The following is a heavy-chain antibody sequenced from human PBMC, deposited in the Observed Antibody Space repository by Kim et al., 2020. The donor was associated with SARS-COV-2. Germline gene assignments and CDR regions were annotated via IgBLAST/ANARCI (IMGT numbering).Heavy chain of an antibody. Sequence: GGSLRLSCAASGFTFSSYAMHWVRQAPGKGLEWVAVISYDGSNKYYADSVKGRFTISRDNSKNTLYLQMNSLRAEDTAVYYCARDQFRDYVVTDYWGQGTLVTVSS. V-gene: IGHV3-30-3*01. CDR3: ARDQFRDYVVTDY. D-gene: IGHD4-17*01. CDR2: ISYDGSNK. J-gene: IGHJ4*02. CDR1: GFTFSSYA.